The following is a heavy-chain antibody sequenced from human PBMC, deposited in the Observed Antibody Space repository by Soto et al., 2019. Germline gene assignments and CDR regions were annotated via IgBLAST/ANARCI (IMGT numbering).Heavy chain of an antibody. CDR3: ARAGYSYGSQIDY. D-gene: IGHD5-18*01. CDR1: GGSISSYY. CDR2: IYYSGST. Sequence: SETLSLTCTVSGGSISSYYWSWIRQPPGKGLEWIGYIYYSGSTNYNPSLKSRVTISVDTSKNQFSLKLSSVTAADTAVYYCARAGYSYGSQIDYWGQGTLVTVSS. J-gene: IGHJ4*02. V-gene: IGHV4-59*01.